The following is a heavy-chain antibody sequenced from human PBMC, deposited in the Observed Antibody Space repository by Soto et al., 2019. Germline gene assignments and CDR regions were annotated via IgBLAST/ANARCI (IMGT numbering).Heavy chain of an antibody. CDR3: ARKGHCSGGSCYQYYYYGMDV. D-gene: IGHD2-15*01. V-gene: IGHV3-33*01. J-gene: IGHJ6*02. Sequence: SLRLACAASGFTFSSSGMHWVRQTPGGGLEWVAVIWYDGSNKYYADSVKGRFTISRDNSKNTLYLQMNSLRAEDTAVYYCARKGHCSGGSCYQYYYYGMDVWGQGT. CDR1: GFTFSSSG. CDR2: IWYDGSNK.